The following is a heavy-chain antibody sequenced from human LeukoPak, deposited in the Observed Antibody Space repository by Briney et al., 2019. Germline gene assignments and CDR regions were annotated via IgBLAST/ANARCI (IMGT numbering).Heavy chain of an antibody. D-gene: IGHD6-13*01. Sequence: GGSLRLSCAASRFTFSNYAMSWVRQAPGKGLEWVSTISGSGTSTYYTDSVKGRFTISRDNSRSTLYLQMNSLRAEDTAVYYCTKEFRIPTPGSSYWGQGTLVTVSP. V-gene: IGHV3-23*01. CDR1: RFTFSNYA. CDR3: TKEFRIPTPGSSY. CDR2: ISGSGTST. J-gene: IGHJ4*02.